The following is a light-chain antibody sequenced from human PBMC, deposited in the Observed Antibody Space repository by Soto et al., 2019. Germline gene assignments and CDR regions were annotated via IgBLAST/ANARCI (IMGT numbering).Light chain of an antibody. CDR3: QQFSTYPLT. CDR2: KAS. CDR1: QSISSW. Sequence: DIQMTQSPSTLSASVGDRVTITCRASQSISSWLAWYQQKPGKAPSLLIYKASNLESGVPSRFSGSGSGTEFTLIISSLQPDDFATYYCQQFSTYPLTFGGGTKVEIQ. J-gene: IGKJ4*01. V-gene: IGKV1-5*03.